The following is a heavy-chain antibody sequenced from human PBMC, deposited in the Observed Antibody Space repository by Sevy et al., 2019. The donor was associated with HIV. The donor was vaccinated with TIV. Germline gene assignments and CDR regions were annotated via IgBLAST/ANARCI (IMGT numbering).Heavy chain of an antibody. J-gene: IGHJ4*02. CDR3: AREYYDYVWGCYRSIDY. D-gene: IGHD3-16*02. CDR2: IYWNDDK. Sequence: SGPTLVNPTQTLTLTCTFSGFSLSTSGVGVGWIRQPPGKALEWLALIYWNDDKRYSPCLKSRLTITKDTYKNQEVLTTTNMDPVDTATYYCAREYYDYVWGCYRSIDYWGQGTLVTVSS. V-gene: IGHV2-5*01. CDR1: GFSLSTSGVG.